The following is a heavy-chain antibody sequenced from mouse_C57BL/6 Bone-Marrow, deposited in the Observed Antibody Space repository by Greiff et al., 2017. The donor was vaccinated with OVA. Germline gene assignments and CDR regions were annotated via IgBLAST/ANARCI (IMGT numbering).Heavy chain of an antibody. CDR2: IYPRSGNT. D-gene: IGHD1-1*01. CDR3: ARSIRIYYYGSSPFAY. Sequence: VKLMESGAELARPGASVKLSCKASGYTFTSYGISWVKQRTGQGLEWIGEIYPRSGNTYYNEKFNGKATLTADKSSSTAYMELRSLTSEDSAVYFCARSIRIYYYGSSPFAYWGQGTLVTVSA. V-gene: IGHV1-81*01. CDR1: GYTFTSYG. J-gene: IGHJ3*01.